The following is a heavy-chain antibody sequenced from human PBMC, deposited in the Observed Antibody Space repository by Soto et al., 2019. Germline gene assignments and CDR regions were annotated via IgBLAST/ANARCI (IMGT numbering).Heavy chain of an antibody. V-gene: IGHV1-3*01. CDR1: GYTFASYA. Sequence: GASMKVSCQASGYTFASYAMHLVRQAPGQRLEWMGWINAGNGNTKYSQKFQGRVTITRDTSASTAYMELSSLRSEDTAVYYCARDLGGWPDYWGQGTLVTVSS. D-gene: IGHD2-15*01. J-gene: IGHJ4*02. CDR3: ARDLGGWPDY. CDR2: INAGNGNT.